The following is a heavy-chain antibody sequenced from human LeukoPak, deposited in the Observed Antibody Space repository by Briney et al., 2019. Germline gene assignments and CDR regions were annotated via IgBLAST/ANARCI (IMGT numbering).Heavy chain of an antibody. CDR1: GGSFSGYY. V-gene: IGHV4-34*01. Sequence: SETLSLTCAVYGGSFSGYYWSWIRQPPGKGLEWIGEINHSGSTNYNPSLKSRVTISVDTSKNQFSLKLSPVTAADTAVYYCARLRTVTTSLAFDYWGQGTLVTVSS. J-gene: IGHJ4*02. CDR3: ARLRTVTTSLAFDY. CDR2: INHSGST. D-gene: IGHD4-17*01.